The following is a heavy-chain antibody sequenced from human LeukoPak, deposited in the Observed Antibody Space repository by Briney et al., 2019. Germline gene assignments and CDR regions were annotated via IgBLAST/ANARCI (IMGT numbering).Heavy chain of an antibody. CDR1: GGSFSGYY. Sequence: SETLSLTCAVYGGSFSGYYWSWIRQPPGKGLEWIGEINHRSTNYNPSLKSRVTISVDTSKNQFSLKLSSVTAADTALYYCARRYYYGSGSYYLRLGGYSFDYWGQGTLVTVSS. V-gene: IGHV4-34*01. CDR3: ARRYYYGSGSYYLRLGGYSFDY. D-gene: IGHD3-10*01. J-gene: IGHJ4*02. CDR2: INHRST.